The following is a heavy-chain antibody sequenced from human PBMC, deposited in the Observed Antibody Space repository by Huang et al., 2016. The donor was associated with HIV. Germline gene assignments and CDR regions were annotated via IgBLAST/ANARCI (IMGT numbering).Heavy chain of an antibody. J-gene: IGHJ4*02. CDR3: ARSGSTPDGF. CDR1: GFIFSSYS. D-gene: IGHD3-10*01. Sequence: EVQLVESGGGLVQPGGSLRLSCAASGFIFSSYSMNWVRQAPGKGLVWISYISASMTSRHYADSVKGRFTVSRDNVGNSLYLEMKSLRDEDTAVYYCARSGSTPDGFWGQGTLVTVSS. V-gene: IGHV3-48*02. CDR2: ISASMTSR.